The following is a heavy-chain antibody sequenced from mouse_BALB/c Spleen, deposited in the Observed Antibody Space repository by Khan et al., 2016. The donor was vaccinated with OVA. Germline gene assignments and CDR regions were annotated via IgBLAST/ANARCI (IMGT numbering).Heavy chain of an antibody. Sequence: EVKLEESGPGLVKPSQSLSLTCTVTGYSITSGYAWNWIRQFPGNKLEWMGYISYSGVTSYTPSLKSRIFITRDTSKNQFFLQLTSVTTEDTATDYCARGNYYGYYFDYWGQGTTLTVSS. J-gene: IGHJ2*01. D-gene: IGHD1-1*01. CDR1: GYSITSGYA. V-gene: IGHV3-2*02. CDR2: ISYSGVT. CDR3: ARGNYYGYYFDY.